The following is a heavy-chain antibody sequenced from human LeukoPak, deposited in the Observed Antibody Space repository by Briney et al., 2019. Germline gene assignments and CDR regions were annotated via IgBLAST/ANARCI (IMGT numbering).Heavy chain of an antibody. CDR1: VGTFSSYG. Sequence: GSSVKVSCNSSVGTFSSYGISWVRHAPGQGLEGMGRIIPILGIANYAQKSQGRVTITADNSTSTFYMELGSLSSEDTAVYYCARRAASRDYYFDYWGQGTLVTVSS. CDR2: IIPILGIA. J-gene: IGHJ4*02. D-gene: IGHD2-15*01. CDR3: ARRAASRDYYFDY. V-gene: IGHV1-69*04.